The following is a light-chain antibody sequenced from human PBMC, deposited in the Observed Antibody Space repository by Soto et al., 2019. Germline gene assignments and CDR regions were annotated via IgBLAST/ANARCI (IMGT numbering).Light chain of an antibody. V-gene: IGKV1-39*01. CDR2: ASS. Sequence: DIPMTQSPSDLSASVGDRGTVFCRASQIIRTYLNWYQQKPGKAPKLLIYASSTLHSGVPSRFNGSGSGREFTLTISSLQPEDFATYYCQQSFNTPQTFGQGTKVDIK. CDR3: QQSFNTPQT. CDR1: QIIRTY. J-gene: IGKJ1*01.